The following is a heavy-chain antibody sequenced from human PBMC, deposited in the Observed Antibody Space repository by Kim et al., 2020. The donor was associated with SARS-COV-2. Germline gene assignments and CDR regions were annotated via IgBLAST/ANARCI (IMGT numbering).Heavy chain of an antibody. CDR3: ARDRRYSGYDYIHYGMDV. Sequence: ASVKVSCKASGYTFTSYYMHWVRQAPGQGLEWMGIINPSGGSTSYAQKFQGRVTMTRDTSTSTVYMELSSLRSEDTAVYYCARDRRYSGYDYIHYGMDVWGQGTTVTVSS. V-gene: IGHV1-46*01. J-gene: IGHJ6*02. D-gene: IGHD5-12*01. CDR2: INPSGGST. CDR1: GYTFTSYY.